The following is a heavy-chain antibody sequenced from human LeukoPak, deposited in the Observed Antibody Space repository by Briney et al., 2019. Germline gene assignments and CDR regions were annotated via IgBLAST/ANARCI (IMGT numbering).Heavy chain of an antibody. CDR1: GFTFSSYW. Sequence: GGSLRLSCAASGFTFSSYWMSWVRQAPGKGLEWVANIKQDGSEKYYVDSVKGRFTISRDNAKNSLYLQMNSLRAEDMALYYCAKASGGSYYYYMDVWGKGTTVTVSS. V-gene: IGHV3-7*03. D-gene: IGHD2-15*01. J-gene: IGHJ6*03. CDR3: AKASGGSYYYYMDV. CDR2: IKQDGSEK.